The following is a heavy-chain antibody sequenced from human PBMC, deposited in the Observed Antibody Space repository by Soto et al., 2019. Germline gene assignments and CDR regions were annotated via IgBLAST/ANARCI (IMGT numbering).Heavy chain of an antibody. CDR2: ISGSGGST. D-gene: IGHD6-19*01. V-gene: IGHV3-23*01. CDR1: GFTFSSYA. CDR3: AKSISAPHGSGWPLYFDY. Sequence: GGSLRLSCAASGFTFSSYAMSWVRQAPGKGLEWVSAISGSGGSTYYADSVKGRFTISRDNSKNTLYLQMNSLRAEDTAVYYCAKSISAPHGSGWPLYFDYWGQGTLVTVSS. J-gene: IGHJ4*02.